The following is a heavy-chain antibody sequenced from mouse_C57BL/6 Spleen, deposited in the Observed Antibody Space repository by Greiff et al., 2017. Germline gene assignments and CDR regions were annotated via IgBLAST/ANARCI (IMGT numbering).Heavy chain of an antibody. Sequence: VKLQESDAELVKPGASVKISCKVSGYTFTDHTIHWMKQRPEQGLEWIGNIYPRGGSTKYNEKFKGKATLTADKSSSTAYMQLNSLTSEDSAVYFCARSLYYYGSSFYFGYGGQGTTLTVSS. D-gene: IGHD1-1*01. CDR2: IYPRGGST. J-gene: IGHJ2*01. CDR3: ARSLYYYGSSFYFGY. CDR1: GYTFTDHT. V-gene: IGHV1-78*01.